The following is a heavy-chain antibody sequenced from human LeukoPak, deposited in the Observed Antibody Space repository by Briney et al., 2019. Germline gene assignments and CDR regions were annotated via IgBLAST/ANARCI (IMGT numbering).Heavy chain of an antibody. CDR1: GYTFTSYD. CDR3: ARRVRGVIDFDY. D-gene: IGHD3-10*01. J-gene: IGHJ4*02. CDR2: MNPNSGNT. V-gene: IGHV1-8*01. Sequence: ASVKVSCKASGYTFTSYDINWVRQATGQGLEWMGWMNPNSGNTGYAQKFQGRVTMTRNTSISTAYMELSSLRSEDTAVYYCARRVRGVIDFDYWGQGTLVTVSS.